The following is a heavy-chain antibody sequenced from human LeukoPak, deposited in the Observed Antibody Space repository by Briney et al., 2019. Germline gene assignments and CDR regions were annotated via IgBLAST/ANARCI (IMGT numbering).Heavy chain of an antibody. J-gene: IGHJ6*03. CDR2: IYYSGST. V-gene: IGHV4-39*07. D-gene: IGHD2-15*01. CDR1: GGSISSSSYY. Sequence: SETLSLTCTVSGGSISSSSYYWGWIRQPPGKGLEWIGSIYYSGSTNYNPSLKSRVTMSVDTSKNQFSLKLSSVTAADTAVYYCARGSSGGSAYYYYYYMDVWGKGTTVTISS. CDR3: ARGSSGGSAYYYYYYMDV.